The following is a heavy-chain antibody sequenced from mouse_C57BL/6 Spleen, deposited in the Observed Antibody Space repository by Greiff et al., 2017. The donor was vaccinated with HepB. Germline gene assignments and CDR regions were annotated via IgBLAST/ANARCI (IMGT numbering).Heavy chain of an antibody. CDR2: IFPGSGST. CDR3: ARRGGTGYFDY. Sequence: QVHVKQSGPELVKPGASVKISCKASGYTFTDYYINWVKQRPGQGLEWIGWIFPGSGSTYYNEKFKGKATLTVDKSSSTAYMLLSSLTSEDSAVYFCARRGGTGYFDYWGQGTTLTVSS. V-gene: IGHV1-75*01. D-gene: IGHD1-1*02. CDR1: GYTFTDYY. J-gene: IGHJ2*01.